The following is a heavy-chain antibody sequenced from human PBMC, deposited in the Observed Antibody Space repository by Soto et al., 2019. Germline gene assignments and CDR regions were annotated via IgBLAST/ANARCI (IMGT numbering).Heavy chain of an antibody. J-gene: IGHJ4*02. CDR3: ASRSATVLSLTY. V-gene: IGHV3-48*03. CDR1: GFSLSSYM. CDR2: ISNTGSSI. D-gene: IGHD2-8*01. Sequence: GGSLRLSCAASGFSLSSYMMNWVRQAPGQGLEWIAYISNTGSSIDYADSVKGRFTISRDNAKNTLYLQMNSLRAEDTAVYYCASRSATVLSLTYWGPGTQVTVSS.